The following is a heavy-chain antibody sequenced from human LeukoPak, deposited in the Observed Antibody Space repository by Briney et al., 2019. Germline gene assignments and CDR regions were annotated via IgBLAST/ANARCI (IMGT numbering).Heavy chain of an antibody. J-gene: IGHJ4*02. D-gene: IGHD3-22*01. V-gene: IGHV1-2*02. CDR2: ISPNTGAT. Sequence: ASVKVSCKTSGYTFTGYYLHWVRQAPGQGLEWMGWISPNTGATKYAQKFQGRVAMTRDTSISIAYMELSRLRSDDTAVYYCARGRSVYCLDYWGQGTLVTVSS. CDR1: GYTFTGYY. CDR3: ARGRSVYCLDY.